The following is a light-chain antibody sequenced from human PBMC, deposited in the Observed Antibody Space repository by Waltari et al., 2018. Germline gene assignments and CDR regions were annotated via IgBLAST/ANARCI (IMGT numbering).Light chain of an antibody. CDR1: QSVSTN. CDR2: GAS. V-gene: IGKV3-15*01. J-gene: IGKJ2*01. CDR3: QHYNDWYT. Sequence: EIVMTQSPATLSVSPGERATLSCRASQSVSTNLAWYQQKPGQAPRLLIYGASTRATGIPDRISGSWSGTEFTLTISSLQSEDFAVYYCQHYNDWYTFGQGTKLEI.